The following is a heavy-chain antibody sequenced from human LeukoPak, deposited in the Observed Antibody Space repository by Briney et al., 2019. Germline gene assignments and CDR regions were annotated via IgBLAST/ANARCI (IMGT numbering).Heavy chain of an antibody. Sequence: GASVKVFCKASGYTFTSYDINWVRQATGQGLEWMGWMNPNSGNTGYAQKFQGRVTMTRNTSISTAYMELSSLRSEDTAVYYCARPNVDTATSDDAFDIWGQGTMVTVSS. CDR1: GYTFTSYD. CDR3: ARPNVDTATSDDAFDI. J-gene: IGHJ3*02. D-gene: IGHD5-18*01. CDR2: MNPNSGNT. V-gene: IGHV1-8*01.